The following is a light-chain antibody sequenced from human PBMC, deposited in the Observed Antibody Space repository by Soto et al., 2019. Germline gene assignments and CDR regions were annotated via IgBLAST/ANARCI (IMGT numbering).Light chain of an antibody. Sequence: DIQMTQSPSTLSGSVGDRVTITCRACQTISSWLAWYQQKPGKAPKLLIYKASTLKSGVPSRFSGSGSGTEFTLTISSLQHDDFETYYCQHSNSYSEALGQGTKVDIK. CDR2: KAS. V-gene: IGKV1-5*03. CDR3: QHSNSYSEA. CDR1: QTISSW. J-gene: IGKJ1*01.